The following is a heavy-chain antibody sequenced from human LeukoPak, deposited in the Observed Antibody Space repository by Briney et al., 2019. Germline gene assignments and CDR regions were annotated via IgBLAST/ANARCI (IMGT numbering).Heavy chain of an antibody. D-gene: IGHD3-10*01. J-gene: IGHJ6*02. Sequence: GGSLRLSCAASGFTFSDYYMSWIRQAPGKGLEWVSYISSSGSTIYYADSVKGRFTISRDNAKNSLYLQMNSLRAEDTAVYYCARDQVEVRGVWYYYYYGMDVWGQGTTVTVSS. V-gene: IGHV3-11*01. CDR2: ISSSGSTI. CDR3: ARDQVEVRGVWYYYYYGMDV. CDR1: GFTFSDYY.